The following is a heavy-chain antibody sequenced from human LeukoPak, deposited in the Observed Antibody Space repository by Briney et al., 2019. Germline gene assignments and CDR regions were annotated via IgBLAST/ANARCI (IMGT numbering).Heavy chain of an antibody. Sequence: ASVKVSCKASGYTFTSYAMHWVRQAPGQRLEWMGWINAGNGNTKYSQKFQGRVTMTRNTSISTAYMELSSLRSEDTAVYYCARDYVSSGWYGFWMDAFDIWGQGTMVTVSS. J-gene: IGHJ3*02. CDR1: GYTFTSYA. CDR2: INAGNGNT. CDR3: ARDYVSSGWYGFWMDAFDI. V-gene: IGHV1-3*01. D-gene: IGHD6-19*01.